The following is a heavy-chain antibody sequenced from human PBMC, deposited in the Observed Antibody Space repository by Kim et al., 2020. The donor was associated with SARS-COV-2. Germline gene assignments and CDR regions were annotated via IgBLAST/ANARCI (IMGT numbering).Heavy chain of an antibody. Sequence: SETLSLTCAVYGGSFSGYYWSWIRQPPGKGLEWIGEINHSGSTNYNPSLKSRVTISVDTSKNQFSLKLSSVTAAVTAVYYCATTGITMVRGVIPLTDYFDYWGQGTLVTVSS. CDR3: ATTGITMVRGVIPLTDYFDY. J-gene: IGHJ4*02. D-gene: IGHD3-10*01. CDR1: GGSFSGYY. CDR2: INHSGST. V-gene: IGHV4-34*01.